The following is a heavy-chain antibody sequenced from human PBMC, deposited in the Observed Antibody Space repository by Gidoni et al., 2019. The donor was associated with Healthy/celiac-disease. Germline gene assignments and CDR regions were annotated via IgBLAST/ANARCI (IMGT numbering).Heavy chain of an antibody. CDR2: IYYSGST. CDR1: GGSISSSSYY. V-gene: IGHV4-39*01. CDR3: ARHVDSSGWYQGYYFDY. Sequence: QLQLQESGPGLVKPSETLSLTCTVSGGSISSSSYYWGWIRQPPGKGLEWIGSIYYSGSTYYNPSLKSRVTISVDTSKNQFSLKLSSVTAADTAVYYCARHVDSSGWYQGYYFDYWGQGTLVTVSS. J-gene: IGHJ4*02. D-gene: IGHD6-19*01.